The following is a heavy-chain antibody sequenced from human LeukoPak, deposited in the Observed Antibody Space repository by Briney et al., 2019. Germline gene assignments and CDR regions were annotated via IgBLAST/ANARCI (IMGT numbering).Heavy chain of an antibody. D-gene: IGHD3-22*01. J-gene: IGHJ5*02. CDR3: ARSSYYYDSSGSFDP. CDR2: IYDSGST. CDR1: GGSIRSSYYY. Sequence: PSETLSLTCTVSGGSIRSSYYYWGWIRQPPGKGLEWIVSIYDSGSTYYNPSLKSRVTISVDTSKNQFSLKLNSVTAADTAVYYCARSSYYYDSSGSFDPRGQGTLVTVSS. V-gene: IGHV4-39*01.